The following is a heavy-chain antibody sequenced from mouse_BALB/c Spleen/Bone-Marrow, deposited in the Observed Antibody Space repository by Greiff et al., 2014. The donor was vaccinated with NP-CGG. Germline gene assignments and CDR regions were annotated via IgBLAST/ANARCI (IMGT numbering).Heavy chain of an antibody. D-gene: IGHD2-10*01. CDR3: TRRSLLSDYYSMDY. J-gene: IGHJ4*01. CDR1: GYTFTSYY. V-gene: IGHV1S81*02. Sequence: QVQLQQSGAELMKPGASVKLSCKASGYTFTSYYLYWVKQRPGQGLEWIGGINPSNGGTNFNERFKSKASLTVDKSSSTAYMQLNSLTSEDSAVYYCTRRSLLSDYYSMDYWGQGTSVTVSS. CDR2: INPSNGGT.